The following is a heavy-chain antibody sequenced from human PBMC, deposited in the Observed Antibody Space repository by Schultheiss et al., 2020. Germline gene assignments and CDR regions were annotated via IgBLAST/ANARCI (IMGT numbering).Heavy chain of an antibody. CDR2: IYWDDDK. J-gene: IGHJ4*02. Sequence: SGPTLVKPTQTLTLTCTFSGFSLSTSGVGVGWIRQPPGKALEWLALIYWDDDKRYSPSLKSRLTITKDTSKNQVVLTMTNMDPVDTATYYCAHSGSYDYIWGSYRYRYFDYWGQGTLVTVSS. CDR3: AHSGSYDYIWGSYRYRYFDY. D-gene: IGHD3-16*02. V-gene: IGHV2-5*02. CDR1: GFSLSTSGVG.